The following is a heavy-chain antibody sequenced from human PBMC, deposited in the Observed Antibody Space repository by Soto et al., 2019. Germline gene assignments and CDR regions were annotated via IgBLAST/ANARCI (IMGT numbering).Heavy chain of an antibody. CDR1: GCSISSGDYY. J-gene: IGHJ4*02. V-gene: IGHV4-30-4*01. Sequence: PSESLSVTCPVSGCSISSGDYYWSWIRQPPGKGLEWIGYIYYSGSTYYNPSLKSRVTISVDTSKNQFSLKLSSVTAADTAVYYCASSYDSSGYYGYWGQGTLVTVSS. CDR3: ASSYDSSGYYGY. D-gene: IGHD3-22*01. CDR2: IYYSGST.